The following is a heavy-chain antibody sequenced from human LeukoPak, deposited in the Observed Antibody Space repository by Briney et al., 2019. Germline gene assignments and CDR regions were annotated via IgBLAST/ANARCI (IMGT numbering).Heavy chain of an antibody. J-gene: IGHJ6*03. D-gene: IGHD3/OR15-3a*01. Sequence: ASVKVSCKASGYTFTSYGISWVRQAPGQGLEWMGWISAYNGNTNYAQKFQGRVTMTRDMSTSTVYIELSSLRSEDTAVYYCARQGVDSSYYYYYYMDVWGKGTTVTVSS. CDR2: ISAYNGNT. CDR3: ARQGVDSSYYYYYYMDV. CDR1: GYTFTSYG. V-gene: IGHV1-18*01.